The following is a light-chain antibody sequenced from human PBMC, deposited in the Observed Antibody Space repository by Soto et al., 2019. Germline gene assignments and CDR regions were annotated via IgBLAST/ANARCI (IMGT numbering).Light chain of an antibody. CDR3: QSYDSSLSAYYV. CDR2: GNS. J-gene: IGLJ1*01. V-gene: IGLV1-40*01. Sequence: QSALTQPPSVSGAPGQRVTLSCTGSSSNIGAGYDVHWYQQLPGTAPKLLIYGNSNRPSGVPDRFSGSKSGTSASLAITGLQAEDEADYYCQSYDSSLSAYYVFGTGTKVTVL. CDR1: SSNIGAGYD.